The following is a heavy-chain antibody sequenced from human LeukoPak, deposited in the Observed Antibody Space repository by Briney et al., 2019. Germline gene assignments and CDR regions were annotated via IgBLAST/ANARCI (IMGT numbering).Heavy chain of an antibody. J-gene: IGHJ6*04. CDR1: GGTFSSYA. CDR2: IIPIFGTA. CDR3: AMGVVTPPPSMDV. Sequence: SVKVSCKASGGTFSSYAISWVRQAPGQGLEWMGGIIPIFGTANYAQKFQGRVTITTDESTSTAYMELSSLRSEDTAVYYCAMGVVTPPPSMDVWGKGTTVTASS. V-gene: IGHV1-69*05. D-gene: IGHD2-21*02.